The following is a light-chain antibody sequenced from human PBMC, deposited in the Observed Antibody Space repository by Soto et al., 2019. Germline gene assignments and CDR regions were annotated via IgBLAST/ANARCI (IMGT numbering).Light chain of an antibody. CDR3: MQALETPLT. Sequence: DIVMTQSPLSLPVTPGEPASISCRSSQSLQHSNGYNYLDWYLQKPGQSPRLLIYLGFDRASGVPVRFSGSGSGTDFTLTISRVEAEDVGVYFCMQALETPLTFGPGTKVDIK. CDR1: QSLQHSNGYNY. CDR2: LGF. V-gene: IGKV2-28*01. J-gene: IGKJ3*01.